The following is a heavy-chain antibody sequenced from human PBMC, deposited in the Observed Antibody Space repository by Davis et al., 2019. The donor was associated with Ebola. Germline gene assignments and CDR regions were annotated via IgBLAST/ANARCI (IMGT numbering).Heavy chain of an antibody. V-gene: IGHV3-11*01. J-gene: IGHJ4*02. CDR1: GFAFSDSY. CDR2: ISSSGSTF. CDR3: AKFSRAGDSV. Sequence: GESLKISCAASGFAFSDSYMSWIRQAPGKGLEWVAYISSSGSTFHYADSVKGRFTISRDNAKNSLDLQMNSLRDEDTAVYYCAKFSRAGDSVWGQGTLVTVSS. D-gene: IGHD6-13*01.